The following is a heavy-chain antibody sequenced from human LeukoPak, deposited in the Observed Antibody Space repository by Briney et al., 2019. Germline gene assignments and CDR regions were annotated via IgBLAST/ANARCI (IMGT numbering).Heavy chain of an antibody. CDR3: AREAIGYSSGWYSLNNWFDP. Sequence: ASVTVSCKASGYTFTGYYMHWVRQAPGQGLEWMGIINPSGGSTSYAQKFQGRVTMTRDTSTSTVYMELSSLRSEDTAVYYCAREAIGYSSGWYSLNNWFDPWGQGTLVTVSS. D-gene: IGHD6-19*01. CDR2: INPSGGST. J-gene: IGHJ5*02. CDR1: GYTFTGYY. V-gene: IGHV1-46*01.